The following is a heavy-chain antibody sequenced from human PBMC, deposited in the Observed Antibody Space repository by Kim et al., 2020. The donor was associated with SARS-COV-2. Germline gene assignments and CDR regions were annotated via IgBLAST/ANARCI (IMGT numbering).Heavy chain of an antibody. Sequence: GGSLRLSCAASGFTLNNLWMSWVRQAPGKGLECVGRIKIKSDGGTTEYAAPVKGRFIISVDDSKTTLYLQMNSLKIEDTAVYYCTTDQGIYTHFYNFYY. CDR1: GFTLNNLW. CDR3: TTDQGIYTHFYNFYY. CDR2: IKIKSDGGTT. D-gene: IGHD3-3*02. V-gene: IGHV3-15*05. J-gene: IGHJ6*01.